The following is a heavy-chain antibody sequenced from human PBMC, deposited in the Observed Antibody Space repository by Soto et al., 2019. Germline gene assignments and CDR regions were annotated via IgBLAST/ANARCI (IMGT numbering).Heavy chain of an antibody. D-gene: IGHD3-10*01. J-gene: IGHJ5*02. CDR3: ARDRRRVWFDP. CDR2: IYHSGST. Sequence: SETLSLTSAVSGGSISSGGYCWSWIRQPPGKGLEWIGYIYHSGSTYYNPSLKSRVTISVDRSKNQFSLKLSSVTAADTAVYYCARDRRRVWFDPWGQGTLVTVSS. CDR1: GGSISSGGYC. V-gene: IGHV4-30-2*01.